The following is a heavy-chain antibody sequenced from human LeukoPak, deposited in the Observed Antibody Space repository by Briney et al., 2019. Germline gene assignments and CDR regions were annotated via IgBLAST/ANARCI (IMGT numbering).Heavy chain of an antibody. CDR3: ARDPFTATIPNY. CDR2: ISSSSSYI. D-gene: IGHD5-24*01. J-gene: IGHJ4*02. CDR1: GFTFSSYS. V-gene: IGHV3-21*04. Sequence: GGSLRLSCAASGFTFSSYSMNWVRQAPGKGLEWVSSISSSSSYIYYADSVKGRFTISRDNAKNSLYLQMNSLRAEDTAVYYCARDPFTATIPNYWGQGTLVTVSS.